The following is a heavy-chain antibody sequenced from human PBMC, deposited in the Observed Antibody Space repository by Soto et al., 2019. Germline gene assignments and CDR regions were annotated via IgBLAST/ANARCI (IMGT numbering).Heavy chain of an antibody. CDR3: SRVGGSTWH. Sequence: GGSLRLSCAASGFTFSSYWMHWVRQVPGKGLVWVSRINSDGSSTNYADFVKGRFAISRDNAKNTLYLQMNSLRVEDTAVYYCSRVGGSTWHWGQGALVTVSS. J-gene: IGHJ4*02. CDR2: INSDGSST. V-gene: IGHV3-74*01. D-gene: IGHD1-26*01. CDR1: GFTFSSYW.